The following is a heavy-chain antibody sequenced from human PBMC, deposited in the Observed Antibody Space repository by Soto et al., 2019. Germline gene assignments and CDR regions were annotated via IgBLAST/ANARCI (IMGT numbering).Heavy chain of an antibody. CDR1: GGSISKSNYF. V-gene: IGHV4-39*01. CDR3: ARLGWGNGDSDY. Sequence: QLQLQESGPGLVKSSETLSLTCTVSGGSISKSNYFWGWIRQAPGKGLEWIASILYSGTTSYNSSLKCRVAISVDTSKNQFSLELNSVTAADTAVYYCARLGWGNGDSDYWGQGTLVTVSS. J-gene: IGHJ4*02. D-gene: IGHD2-21*01. CDR2: ILYSGTT.